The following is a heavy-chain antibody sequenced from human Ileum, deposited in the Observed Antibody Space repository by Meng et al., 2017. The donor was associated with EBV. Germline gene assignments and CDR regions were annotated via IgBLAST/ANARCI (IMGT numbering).Heavy chain of an antibody. D-gene: IGHD3-10*01. V-gene: IGHV4-39*07. CDR2: NYFNGKP. Sequence: QLQLQESGPGLVAPSETLSLNCTVSDGSGSITSDNFFWAWIRQPPGKGLEWIGFNYFNGKPYYNEALKSRVTILVDTSKSKFSLNLRSVTAADTAVYYCARVGSMGRGELLVDFWGQGILCTVSS. CDR3: ARVGSMGRGELLVDF. J-gene: IGHJ4*02. CDR1: DGSGSITSDNFF.